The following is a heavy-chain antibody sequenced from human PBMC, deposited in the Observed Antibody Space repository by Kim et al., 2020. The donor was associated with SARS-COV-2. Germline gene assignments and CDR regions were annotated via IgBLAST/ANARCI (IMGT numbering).Heavy chain of an antibody. CDR3: ARDRREYYDSSGLYHPYFXXXDV. CDR1: GFNLNTYW. Sequence: GGSLRLSCAAPGFNLNTYWMSWVRQAPGKGLEWVANIKQDGSEKYYVDSVKGRFTISRDNAKNSLYLQMNGLRAEDTAVYHCARDRREYYDSSGLYHPYFXXXDVWGQGTXXXVSS. D-gene: IGHD3-22*01. V-gene: IGHV3-7*01. CDR2: IKQDGSEK. J-gene: IGHJ6*02.